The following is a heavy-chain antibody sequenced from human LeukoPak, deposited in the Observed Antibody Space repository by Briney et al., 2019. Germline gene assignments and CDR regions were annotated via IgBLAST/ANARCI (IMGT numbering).Heavy chain of an antibody. CDR3: ASVYSLEGYFDY. Sequence: PGGSLRLSCAASGFTPRNNYMSCVRQAPVGGLEWVSVIYSGGITYYADSVKGRFTISRDNSKNTLYLQMNSLRAEDTAVYYCASVYSLEGYFDYWGQGTLVTVSS. J-gene: IGHJ4*02. V-gene: IGHV3-66*02. CDR2: IYSGGIT. D-gene: IGHD5/OR15-5a*01. CDR1: GFTPRNNY.